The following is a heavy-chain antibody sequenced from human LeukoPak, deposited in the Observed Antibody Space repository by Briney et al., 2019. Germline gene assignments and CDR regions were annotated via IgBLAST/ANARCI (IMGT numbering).Heavy chain of an antibody. J-gene: IGHJ4*02. D-gene: IGHD6-19*01. CDR3: ARGKDVAALTDY. Sequence: PSETLSLTCTVSGGSISSSSYYWGWIRQPPGKGLEWIGSIYYSGSTYYNPSLKSRVTISVDTSKNQFSLKLSSVTAADTAVYYCARGKDVAALTDYWGQGTLVTVSS. CDR2: IYYSGST. V-gene: IGHV4-39*07. CDR1: GGSISSSSYY.